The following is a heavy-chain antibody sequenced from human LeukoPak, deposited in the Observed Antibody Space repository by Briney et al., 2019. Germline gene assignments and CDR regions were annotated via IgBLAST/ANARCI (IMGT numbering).Heavy chain of an antibody. CDR2: VHYTGST. V-gene: IGHV4-59*08. Sequence: PSETLSLTCFVSGGFINSYYWSWIRQPPGKVLEWIGYVHYTGSTNYNPSLKSRVTMSVDTSKNQFSLKLNSVTASDTAVYYCASLGRQPLVPGPFYYWGPGTPVTVSS. J-gene: IGHJ4*02. CDR1: GGFINSYY. CDR3: ASLGRQPLVPGPFYY. D-gene: IGHD6-13*01.